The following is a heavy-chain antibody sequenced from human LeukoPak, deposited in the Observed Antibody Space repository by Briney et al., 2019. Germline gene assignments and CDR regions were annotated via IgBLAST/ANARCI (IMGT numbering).Heavy chain of an antibody. D-gene: IGHD3-22*01. V-gene: IGHV1-18*01. CDR3: ARVRYYDSSGYYPHFDY. Sequence: ASVKVSCKASGYTFTSYGIGWVRQALGRGLEWMGWISAYNGNTNYAQKLQGRVNMTTDTSTSTAYMELRSLRSDDTTVYYCARVRYYDSSGYYPHFDYWGQGTLVTVSS. CDR2: ISAYNGNT. CDR1: GYTFTSYG. J-gene: IGHJ4*02.